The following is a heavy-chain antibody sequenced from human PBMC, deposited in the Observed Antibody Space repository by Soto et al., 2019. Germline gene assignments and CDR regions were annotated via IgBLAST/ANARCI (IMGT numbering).Heavy chain of an antibody. CDR3: ARDQGYYDSGGYYYY. V-gene: IGHV1-3*01. CDR1: GYTFTTYA. CDR2: INAGNGNT. D-gene: IGHD3-22*01. J-gene: IGHJ4*02. Sequence: GASVKVSCKASGYTFTTYAIHWVRQAPGQRLEWMGWINAGNGNTKYSQKFQGRVTITRDTSASTAYMELSSLRSEDTAMYYCARDQGYYDSGGYYYYWGQGSLVTVSS.